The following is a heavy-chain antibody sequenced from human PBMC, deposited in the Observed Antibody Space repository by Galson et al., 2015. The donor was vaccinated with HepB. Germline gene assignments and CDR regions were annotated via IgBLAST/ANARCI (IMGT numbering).Heavy chain of an antibody. CDR1: GFTFSSYG. CDR2: ISYDGSNK. V-gene: IGHV3-30*18. J-gene: IGHJ4*02. CDR3: AKDKGQ. Sequence: SLRLSCAASGFTFSSYGMHWVRQAPGKGLEWVAVISYDGSNKYYADSVKGRFTISRDNSKNTLYLQMNSLRAEDTAVYYCAKDKGQWGQGTLVTVSS.